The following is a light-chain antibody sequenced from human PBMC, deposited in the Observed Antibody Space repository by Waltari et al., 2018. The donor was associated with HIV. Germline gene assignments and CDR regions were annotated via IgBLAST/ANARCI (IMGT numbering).Light chain of an antibody. V-gene: IGLV1-44*01. Sequence: QSVLTQPPSASGTPGQRVTISCSGSSSNIGSDTVNWYQQLPGTAPKLLIYSNNQRPSGIPARISGSKSGTSASLAISGLQSKDEADYYCAAWDDSLNVVFGGGTKLTVL. J-gene: IGLJ2*01. CDR3: AAWDDSLNVV. CDR1: SSNIGSDT. CDR2: SNN.